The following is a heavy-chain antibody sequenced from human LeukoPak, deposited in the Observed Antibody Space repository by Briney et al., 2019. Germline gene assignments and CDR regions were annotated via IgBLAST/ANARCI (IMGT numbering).Heavy chain of an antibody. Sequence: GGSLRLSCAASGFTFSTYDIHWVRQAPGKGLEWVAVMSYDETNKYYADSVKGRFTISRDNSKNTLCLQVNSLRTEDTAVYFCAKKGNYGSGSPRSMDVWGQGTTVTVSS. CDR2: MSYDETNK. V-gene: IGHV3-30*18. J-gene: IGHJ6*02. CDR3: AKKGNYGSGSPRSMDV. D-gene: IGHD3-10*01. CDR1: GFTFSTYD.